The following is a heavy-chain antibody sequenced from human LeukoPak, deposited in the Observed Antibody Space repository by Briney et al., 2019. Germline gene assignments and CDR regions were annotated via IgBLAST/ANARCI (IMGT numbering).Heavy chain of an antibody. CDR1: GFTFSSYS. J-gene: IGHJ4*02. V-gene: IGHV3-48*01. Sequence: GGSLRLSCAASGFTFSSYSMNWVRQAPGKGLEWISYISSSTSTINYADSVRGRFTISRDNANNSLFLQMHSLGVEDTAVYYCARQGGGGSGSYYGFDYWGQGTLVTVSS. CDR3: ARQGGGGSGSYYGFDY. CDR2: ISSSTSTI. D-gene: IGHD3-10*01.